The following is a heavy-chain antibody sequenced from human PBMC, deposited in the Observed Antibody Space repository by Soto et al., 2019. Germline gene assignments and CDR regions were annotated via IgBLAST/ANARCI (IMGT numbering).Heavy chain of an antibody. CDR2: ISAHNGNT. CDR3: ARGRYGDY. CDR1: GYIFTTYG. D-gene: IGHD1-1*01. V-gene: IGHV1-18*01. J-gene: IGHJ4*02. Sequence: QVHLVQSGAEVKKPGASVNVSCKGSGYIFTTYGITWVRQAPGQGLEWMGWISAHNGNTNYAQKLQGRVTVTRDTSTRTAYMELRTLRSDDTAVYYCARGRYGDYWGQGALVTVSS.